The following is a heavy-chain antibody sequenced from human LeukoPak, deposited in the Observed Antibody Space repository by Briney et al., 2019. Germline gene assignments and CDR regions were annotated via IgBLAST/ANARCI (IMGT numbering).Heavy chain of an antibody. D-gene: IGHD3-22*01. CDR3: ARDLFFDSSGYDY. Sequence: ASVKVSCKASGGTFSSYTISWVRQAPGQGLEWMGRTIPILGIANYAQKFQGRVTITADKSTSTAYMELSSLRSEDTAVYYCARDLFFDSSGYDYWGQGTLVTVSS. V-gene: IGHV1-69*04. J-gene: IGHJ4*02. CDR2: TIPILGIA. CDR1: GGTFSSYT.